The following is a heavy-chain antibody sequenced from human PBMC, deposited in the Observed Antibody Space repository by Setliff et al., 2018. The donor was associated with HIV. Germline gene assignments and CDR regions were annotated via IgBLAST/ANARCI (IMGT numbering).Heavy chain of an antibody. J-gene: IGHJ6*03. V-gene: IGHV1-2*06. Sequence: ASVKVSCKASGYTFTGYYMHWVRQAPGQGLEWMGRINPNSGGTNYAQKFQGRVTMTRDTSISTAYMELSRLRSDDTAVYYCARPSRGVTGTTYYYYMDVWGKGTKVTVSS. CDR2: INPNSGGT. CDR1: GYTFTGYY. CDR3: ARPSRGVTGTTYYYYMDV. D-gene: IGHD1-7*01.